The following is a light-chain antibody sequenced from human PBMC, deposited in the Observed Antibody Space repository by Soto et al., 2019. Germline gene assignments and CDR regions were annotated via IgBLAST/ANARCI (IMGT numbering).Light chain of an antibody. Sequence: DIQMTQSPSTLSASVGDRVTITCRASQSMSNWLAWYQLKPGKAPKLLIYEASSLKSGVPSRFSGSGSGTEFTLTISSLQPDDFATYYCQHYNHYFGQGTKLEIK. CDR1: QSMSNW. V-gene: IGKV1-5*03. J-gene: IGKJ2*01. CDR2: EAS. CDR3: QHYNHY.